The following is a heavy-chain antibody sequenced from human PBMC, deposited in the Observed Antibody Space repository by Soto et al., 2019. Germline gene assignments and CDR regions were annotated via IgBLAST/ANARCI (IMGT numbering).Heavy chain of an antibody. V-gene: IGHV3-23*01. CDR3: ARSYCNGGYCYGYFDY. Sequence: EVQLLESGGGMAQPGGSLRLSCAASGFTFPNYAMSWVRQAPGKGLEWVSVIRQTTGNRHYADSVMGRFTISRDNSNNTLYLQMNSLRVEDTAIYYCARSYCNGGYCYGYFDYWGQGTQVAVSS. J-gene: IGHJ4*02. CDR1: GFTFPNYA. D-gene: IGHD2-15*01. CDR2: IRQTTGNR.